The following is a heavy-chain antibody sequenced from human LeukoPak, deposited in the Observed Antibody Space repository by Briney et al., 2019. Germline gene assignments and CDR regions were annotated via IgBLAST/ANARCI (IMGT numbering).Heavy chain of an antibody. V-gene: IGHV4-39*01. CDR3: ARARGVWYPYNNWFDP. J-gene: IGHJ5*02. CDR2: IYYSGST. CDR1: GGSISSSSYY. Sequence: SETLSLTCTVSGGSISSSSYYWGWIRQPPGKGLEWIGSIYYSGSTYYNPSLKSRVTISVDTSKNQFSLKLSSVTAADTAVYYCARARGVWYPYNNWFDPWGQGTLVTVSS. D-gene: IGHD5-24*01.